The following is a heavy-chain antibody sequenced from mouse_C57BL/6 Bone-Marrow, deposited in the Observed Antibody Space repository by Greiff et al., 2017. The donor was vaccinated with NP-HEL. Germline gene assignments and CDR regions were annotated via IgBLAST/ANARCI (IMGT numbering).Heavy chain of an antibody. V-gene: IGHV1-81*01. CDR2: IYPRSGNT. Sequence: QVQLQQSGAELARPGASVKLSCKASGYTFTSYGISWVKQRTGQGLEWIGEIYPRSGNTYYNEKFKGKATLTADKSSSTAYMELRSLTSEDSAVYFCARVCPAFYYYAMDYWGQGTSVTVSA. CDR1: GYTFTSYG. J-gene: IGHJ4*01. CDR3: ARVCPAFYYYAMDY.